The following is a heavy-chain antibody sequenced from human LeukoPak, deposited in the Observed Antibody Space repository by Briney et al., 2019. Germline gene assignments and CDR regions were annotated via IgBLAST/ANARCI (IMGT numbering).Heavy chain of an antibody. CDR1: GYTFTGYY. CDR3: ARASGSYNDACDI. V-gene: IGHV1-2*02. CDR2: INPNSGST. Sequence: ASVKVSCKASGYTFTGYYIHWVRQAPGQRLEWMGWINPNSGSTNYAQNFQGRVTMTSDTSISKAYMELSKLRSDDTAVYYCARASGSYNDACDIWGQGTMVTVSS. D-gene: IGHD1-26*01. J-gene: IGHJ3*02.